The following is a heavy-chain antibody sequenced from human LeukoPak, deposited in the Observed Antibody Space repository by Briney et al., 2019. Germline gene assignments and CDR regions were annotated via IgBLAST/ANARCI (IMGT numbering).Heavy chain of an antibody. CDR1: RFTFSNYW. D-gene: IGHD6-19*01. CDR3: ARGGAYSSGWYGGDWFDP. J-gene: IGHJ5*02. V-gene: IGHV3-74*01. CDR2: INSDGSST. Sequence: PGGSLRLSCAASRFTFSNYWMHWVRQGPGKGLVWVSRINSDGSSTTYADSVKGRFTISRDNAKNTLYMQMNSLRAEDTAVYYCARGGAYSSGWYGGDWFDPWGQGTLVTVSS.